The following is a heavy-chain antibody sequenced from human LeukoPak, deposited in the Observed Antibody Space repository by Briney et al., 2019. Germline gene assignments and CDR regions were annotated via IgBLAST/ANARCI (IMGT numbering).Heavy chain of an antibody. CDR2: ISSSSTTI. D-gene: IGHD1-26*01. V-gene: IGHV3-48*01. J-gene: IGHJ4*02. CDR3: AAKGNGYTGIYVFAQ. CDR1: GFTFSRYS. Sequence: GGSLRLSCAASGFTFSRYSMNWVRQAPGKGLEWISYISSSSTTIYYADSVKGRFTISRDNSENTLDLQMNSLRAEDTAVYYCAAKGNGYTGIYVFAQWGQGTLVTVSP.